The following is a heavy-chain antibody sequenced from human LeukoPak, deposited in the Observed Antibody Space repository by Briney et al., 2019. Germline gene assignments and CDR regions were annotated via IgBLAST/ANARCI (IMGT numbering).Heavy chain of an antibody. CDR2: ISYDGSNK. V-gene: IGHV3-30-3*01. CDR3: ARGSESTDGYNYNYYYGMDV. CDR1: GLTFSSYA. J-gene: IGHJ6*02. D-gene: IGHD5-12*01. Sequence: GGSLRLSCAASGLTFSSYAMHWVRQAPGKGLEWVAVISYDGSNKYYADSVKGRFTISRDNSKNTLYLQMNSLRAEDTAVYYCARGSESTDGYNYNYYYGMDVWGQGTTVTVSS.